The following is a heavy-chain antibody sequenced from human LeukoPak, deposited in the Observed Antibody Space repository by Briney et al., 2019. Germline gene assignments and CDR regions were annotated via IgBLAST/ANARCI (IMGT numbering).Heavy chain of an antibody. Sequence: ASVKVSCKASGYTSTSYGISWVRQAPGQGLEWMGWISAYNGNTNYAQKLQGRVTMTTDTSTSTAYMELRSLRSDDTAVYYCARAYKWVAPAAMGRDAFDIWGQGTMVTVSS. CDR3: ARAYKWVAPAAMGRDAFDI. CDR2: ISAYNGNT. V-gene: IGHV1-18*01. D-gene: IGHD2-2*01. CDR1: GYTSTSYG. J-gene: IGHJ3*02.